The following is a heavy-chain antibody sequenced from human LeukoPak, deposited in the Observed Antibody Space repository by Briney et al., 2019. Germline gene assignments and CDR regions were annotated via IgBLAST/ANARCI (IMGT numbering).Heavy chain of an antibody. Sequence: PSETLSLTCIVSGGSLNSPNYYWGWIRQPPGKGLEWIGTIYYSGTTYYNPSLKSRLTISVDTSKNQFSLKLTSVTAADTAVYYCARHDYYSSLNWFDPWGQGTLITVSS. D-gene: IGHD3-10*01. CDR1: GGSLNSPNYY. CDR2: IYYSGTT. CDR3: ARHDYYSSLNWFDP. V-gene: IGHV4-39*01. J-gene: IGHJ5*02.